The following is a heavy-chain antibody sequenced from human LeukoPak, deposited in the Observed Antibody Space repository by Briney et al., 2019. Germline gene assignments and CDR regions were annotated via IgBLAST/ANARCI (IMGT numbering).Heavy chain of an antibody. J-gene: IGHJ4*02. D-gene: IGHD3-10*01. CDR3: ARDKKSGESSEIDY. Sequence: GGSLRLSCAASGFTFSNYWVHWVRQAPGKGLVWVSRINRVGSTTKYADSVKGRFTVSRDNAKNTLNLQMNSLRAEDTAVYYCARDKKSGESSEIDYWGQGTLVTVSS. CDR2: INRVGSTT. V-gene: IGHV3-74*03. CDR1: GFTFSNYW.